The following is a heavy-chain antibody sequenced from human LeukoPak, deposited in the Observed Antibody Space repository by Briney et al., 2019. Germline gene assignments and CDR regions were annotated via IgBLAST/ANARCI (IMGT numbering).Heavy chain of an antibody. D-gene: IGHD5-18*01. J-gene: IGHJ6*03. CDR1: GFTVSSNY. V-gene: IGHV4-34*01. Sequence: NPGGSLRLSCAASGFTVSSNYMSWVRQAPGKGLEWIGEINHSGTTDYNPSLRSRVTISLDTSKNQFSLKVTSVTAADTAAYYCARVRLPPYYYYFYYMDVWGTGTTVTVSS. CDR3: ARVRLPPYYYYFYYMDV. CDR2: INHSGTT.